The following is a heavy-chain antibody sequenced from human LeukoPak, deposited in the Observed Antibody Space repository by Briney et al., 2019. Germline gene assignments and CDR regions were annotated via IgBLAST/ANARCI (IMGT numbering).Heavy chain of an antibody. D-gene: IGHD3-10*01. CDR1: GGSISSYY. Sequence: SGTLSLTCTVSGGSISSYYWSWIRQPAGKGLEGIGRIYTSGSTNSNPSLQSRVTMSVDTSKNQFSLKLSSVPAADTAVYYCARDGSGSYYNPNWFDPWGQGTLVTVSS. CDR2: IYTSGST. CDR3: ARDGSGSYYNPNWFDP. V-gene: IGHV4-4*07. J-gene: IGHJ5*02.